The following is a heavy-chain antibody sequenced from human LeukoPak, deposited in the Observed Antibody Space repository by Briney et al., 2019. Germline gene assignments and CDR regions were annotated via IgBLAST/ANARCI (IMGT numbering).Heavy chain of an antibody. V-gene: IGHV3-23*01. CDR2: ISGSGGST. D-gene: IGHD3-9*01. Sequence: PGGSLRLSCAASGFTFSTYAMSWVRQSPGKGLEWVSAISGSGGSTYYADSVKGRFTISRDNSKYTLYLQMDSLRAEDTAVYYCAKVFLSDWLIDSWGQGTLVTVSS. J-gene: IGHJ4*02. CDR3: AKVFLSDWLIDS. CDR1: GFTFSTYA.